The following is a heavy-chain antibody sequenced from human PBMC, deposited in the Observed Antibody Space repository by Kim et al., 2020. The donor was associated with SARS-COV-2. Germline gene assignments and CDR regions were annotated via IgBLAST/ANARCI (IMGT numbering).Heavy chain of an antibody. J-gene: IGHJ3*02. V-gene: IGHV2-70*12. D-gene: IGHD1-1*01. CDR2: IHSDDYK. CDR1: GFSLSTDGMC. Sequence: SGPTLVKPTQTLTVTCSFSGFSLSTDGMCVSWIRQPPGKALEWLALIHSDDYKYYTTSLKTRLTISKDTSKNQVVLRMTGMGPVDTATYYCARTAFWGTTILDAFDIWGQGTMVTVSS. CDR3: ARTAFWGTTILDAFDI.